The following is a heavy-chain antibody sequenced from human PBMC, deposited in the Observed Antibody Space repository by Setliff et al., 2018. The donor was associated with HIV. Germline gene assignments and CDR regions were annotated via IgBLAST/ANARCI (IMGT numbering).Heavy chain of an antibody. J-gene: IGHJ6*02. V-gene: IGHV1-3*01. CDR3: ARDDVVVPAAMVDYYYYGMDV. CDR1: GYTFNDNY. CDR2: ISGSGGT. Sequence: ASVKVSCKASGYTFNDNYIHWVRQAPGERLEWTGWISGSGGTKYSQKFQDRVTMTTDTSTSTAYMELRSLRSDDTAVYYCARDDVVVPAAMVDYYYYGMDVWGQGTTVTVSS. D-gene: IGHD2-2*01.